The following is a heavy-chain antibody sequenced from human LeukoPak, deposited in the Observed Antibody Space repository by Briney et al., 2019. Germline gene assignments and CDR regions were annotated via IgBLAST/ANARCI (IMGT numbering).Heavy chain of an antibody. CDR2: IYHSGST. D-gene: IGHD2-15*01. CDR3: ARVVRYCSGSSCYWFDY. J-gene: IGHJ4*02. CDR1: GYSISSGYY. Sequence: SETLSLTCAVSGYSISSGYYWGWIRQPPRKGLEWIGSIYHSGSTYYNPSLKSRIIISVDTSKNQFSLKLSSVTAADTAVYYCARVVRYCSGSSCYWFDYWGQGTLVTVSS. V-gene: IGHV4-38-2*01.